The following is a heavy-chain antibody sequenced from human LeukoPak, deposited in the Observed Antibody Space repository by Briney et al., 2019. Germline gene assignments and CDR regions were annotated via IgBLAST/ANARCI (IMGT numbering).Heavy chain of an antibody. Sequence: PGGSLRLSCAASGFTFSSYAVSWVRQAPGKGLKWVSAVSTSGDTTYYAESVKGRFTISRDNSKNTLYLQINSPRAEDTATYYCAKGSGGWELVGYFDFWGQGSLVIVSS. CDR3: AKGSGGWELVGYFDF. J-gene: IGHJ4*02. CDR1: GFTFSSYA. V-gene: IGHV3-23*01. CDR2: VSTSGDTT. D-gene: IGHD1-26*01.